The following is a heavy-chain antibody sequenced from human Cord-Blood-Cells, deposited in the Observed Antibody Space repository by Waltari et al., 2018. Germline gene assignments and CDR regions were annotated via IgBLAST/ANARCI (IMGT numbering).Heavy chain of an antibody. V-gene: IGHV3-48*02. CDR2: ISSSSSTI. Sequence: EVQLVESGGGLVQPGGSLRLSCAASGFTFSSYSMNWVRQAPGKGLEWVSYISSSSSTIYYADSVKGRFTISRDNAKNSLYLQMNSLRDEDTAVYYCARDSYQLLLNYYYYYMDVWGKGTTVTVSS. CDR1: GFTFSSYS. D-gene: IGHD2-2*01. CDR3: ARDSYQLLLNYYYYYMDV. J-gene: IGHJ6*03.